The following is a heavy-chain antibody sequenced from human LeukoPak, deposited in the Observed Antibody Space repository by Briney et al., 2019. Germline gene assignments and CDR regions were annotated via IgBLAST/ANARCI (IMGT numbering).Heavy chain of an antibody. CDR1: GGTFSSYA. CDR3: ARRSQKPRWFGEVMGLEYYMDV. V-gene: IGHV1-69*05. J-gene: IGHJ6*03. Sequence: SVKVSCKASGGTFSSYAISWVRQAPGQGLEWMGGIIPIFGTANYAQKFQGRVTITTDESTSTAYMELSSLRSEDTAVYYCARRSQKPRWFGEVMGLEYYMDVWGKRTTVTVSS. CDR2: IIPIFGTA. D-gene: IGHD3-10*01.